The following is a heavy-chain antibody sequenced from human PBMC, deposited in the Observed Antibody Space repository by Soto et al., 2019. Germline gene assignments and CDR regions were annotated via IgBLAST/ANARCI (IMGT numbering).Heavy chain of an antibody. Sequence: PGESLKISCKGSGYSFTSYWISWVRQMPGKGLEWMGRIDPSDSYTNYSPSFQGHVTISADKSISTAYLQWSSLKASDTAMYYCARLVRDCSSTSCFLPNYYYGMDVWGQGTTVTVSS. D-gene: IGHD2-2*01. CDR3: ARLVRDCSSTSCFLPNYYYGMDV. CDR2: IDPSDSYT. CDR1: GYSFTSYW. V-gene: IGHV5-10-1*01. J-gene: IGHJ6*02.